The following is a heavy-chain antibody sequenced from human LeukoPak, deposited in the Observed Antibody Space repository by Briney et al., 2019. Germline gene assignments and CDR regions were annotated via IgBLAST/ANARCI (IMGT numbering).Heavy chain of an antibody. Sequence: ASVKVSCNASGYTFTNYHIHWVRQAPGQGLEWMGFINPSGGSTTYAQKLQGRVTMTRDTSTSTVYMELSSLRSEDTAMYYCARPQNSGGHYFDYWGLGTQVTVSS. CDR2: INPSGGST. CDR1: GYTFTNYH. J-gene: IGHJ4*02. D-gene: IGHD5-12*01. V-gene: IGHV1-46*01. CDR3: ARPQNSGGHYFDY.